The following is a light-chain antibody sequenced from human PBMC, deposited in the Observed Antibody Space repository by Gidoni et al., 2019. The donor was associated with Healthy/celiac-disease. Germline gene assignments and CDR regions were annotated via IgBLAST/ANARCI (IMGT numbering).Light chain of an antibody. CDR2: KAS. CDR3: QQYNSYSGT. V-gene: IGKV1-5*03. Sequence: DIQMTQSTSTLSASVGDRVTITCRASQSISSWLAWYQQKPGKAPKLLIYKASSLESGVPSRFSGSGSGTEFTITISSLQPDDFATYYCQQYNSYSGTFGQGTKVEIK. CDR1: QSISSW. J-gene: IGKJ1*01.